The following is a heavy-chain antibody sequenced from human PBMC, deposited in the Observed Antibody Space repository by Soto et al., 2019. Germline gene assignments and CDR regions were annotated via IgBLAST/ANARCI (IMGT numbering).Heavy chain of an antibody. V-gene: IGHV3-48*01. Sequence: EVQLVESGGGLVQPGGSLRLSCAASGFTFSSYNMNWVRQAPGKGLERVSYIISSSSTIYYADSVKGRFTISRDKAKNSLYLQMNRLRAEDTAVYYCAREGLTTGNFDRWGQGTLVTVSS. CDR2: IISSSSTI. D-gene: IGHD4-17*01. CDR3: AREGLTTGNFDR. CDR1: GFTFSSYN. J-gene: IGHJ4*02.